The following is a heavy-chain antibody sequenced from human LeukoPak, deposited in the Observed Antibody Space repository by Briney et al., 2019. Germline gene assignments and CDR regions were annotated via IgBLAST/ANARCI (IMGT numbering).Heavy chain of an antibody. CDR1: GGFMRSSSYD. Sequence: SETLSLTCTLSGGFMRSSSYDWGWIRQPPGKGLEWIASIYYSGSTYYNPSLKSRVTISVDTSKNQFSLKLSSVTAADTAVYYCARHSRYYPGPWGQGTLVTVSS. J-gene: IGHJ5*02. V-gene: IGHV4-39*01. D-gene: IGHD3-10*01. CDR3: ARHSRYYPGP. CDR2: IYYSGST.